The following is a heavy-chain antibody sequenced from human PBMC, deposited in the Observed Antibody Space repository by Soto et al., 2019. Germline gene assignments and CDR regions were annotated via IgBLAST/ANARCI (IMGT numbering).Heavy chain of an antibody. Sequence: EVQLLESGGGLVQPGGSLRLSCAAPGFTFSSYAMSWVRQAPGKGLEWVSAISGSGGSTYYADSVKGRFTISRDNSKNTLYLQMNSLRAEDTAVYYCASDLYYYDSSGYYVRAFDIWGQGTMVTVSS. V-gene: IGHV3-23*01. J-gene: IGHJ3*02. CDR2: ISGSGGST. CDR1: GFTFSSYA. CDR3: ASDLYYYDSSGYYVRAFDI. D-gene: IGHD3-22*01.